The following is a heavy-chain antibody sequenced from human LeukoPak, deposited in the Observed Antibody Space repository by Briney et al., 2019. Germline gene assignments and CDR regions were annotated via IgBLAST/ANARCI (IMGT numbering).Heavy chain of an antibody. V-gene: IGHV4-30-2*01. D-gene: IGHD5-18*01. Sequence: SETLSLTCAVSGGFISSGGYSWSWIRQPPGKGLEWIGYIYHSGSTYYNPSLRSRVTISVDRSKNQFSLKLSSVTAADTAVYYCARGRGYSYGNFDYWGQGTLVTVSS. CDR3: ARGRGYSYGNFDY. CDR1: GGFISSGGYS. CDR2: IYHSGST. J-gene: IGHJ4*02.